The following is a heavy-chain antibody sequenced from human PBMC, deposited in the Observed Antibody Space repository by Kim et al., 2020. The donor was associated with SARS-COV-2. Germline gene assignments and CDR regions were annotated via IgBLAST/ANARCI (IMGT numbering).Heavy chain of an antibody. J-gene: IGHJ5*02. CDR3: AREHVVVVAAIYNWFDP. CDR2: IKQDGSEK. CDR1: GFTFSSYW. D-gene: IGHD2-15*01. V-gene: IGHV3-7*01. Sequence: GGSLRLSCAASGFTFSSYWMSWVRQAPGKGLEWVANIKQDGSEKYYVDSVKGRFTISRDNAKNSLYLQMNSLRAEDTAVYYCAREHVVVVAAIYNWFDPWGQGTLVTVSS.